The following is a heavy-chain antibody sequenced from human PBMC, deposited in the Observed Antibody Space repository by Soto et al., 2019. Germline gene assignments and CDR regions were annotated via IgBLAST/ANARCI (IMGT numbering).Heavy chain of an antibody. CDR2: IYSGGST. D-gene: IGHD2-2*01. J-gene: IGHJ4*02. Sequence: GGSLRLSCAASGFTVSSNYMSWVRQAPGKGLEWVSVIYSGGSTYYADSVKGRFTISRDKSKNTLYLQMNSLRAEDTAVYYCATCGYQLLSFDYWGQGALVTVSS. CDR3: ATCGYQLLSFDY. V-gene: IGHV3-53*01. CDR1: GFTVSSNY.